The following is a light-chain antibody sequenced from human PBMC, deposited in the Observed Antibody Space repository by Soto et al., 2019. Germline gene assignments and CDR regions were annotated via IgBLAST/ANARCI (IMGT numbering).Light chain of an antibody. V-gene: IGKV3-15*01. CDR1: QSLSSN. J-gene: IGKJ4*01. Sequence: EIVMTQSPATLSVSPGEGATLSCRASQSLSSNLAWYQQKPGQAPRLLIYGASSRATGIPARFSGSGSGTEFTLTISSLEPEDFALYYCQQRSSWPIFGGGTKVDIK. CDR3: QQRSSWPI. CDR2: GAS.